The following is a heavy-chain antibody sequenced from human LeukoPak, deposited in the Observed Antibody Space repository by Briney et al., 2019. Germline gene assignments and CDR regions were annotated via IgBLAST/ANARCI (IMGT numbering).Heavy chain of an antibody. D-gene: IGHD5-18*01. Sequence: ASVKVSCKASGYTFTGYYMHWVRQAPGQGLEWMGRINPNSGGTNYAQKFQGRVTMTRYTSISTAYMELSRLRSDDTAVYYCASSGGYSYGYHSWGQGTLVTVSS. CDR1: GYTFTGYY. CDR2: INPNSGGT. J-gene: IGHJ5*02. V-gene: IGHV1-2*06. CDR3: ASSGGYSYGYHS.